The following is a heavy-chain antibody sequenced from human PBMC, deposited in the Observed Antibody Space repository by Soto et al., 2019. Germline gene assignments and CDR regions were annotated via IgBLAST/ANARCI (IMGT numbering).Heavy chain of an antibody. J-gene: IGHJ4*02. V-gene: IGHV4-30-4*01. CDR2: IYYSGST. CDR3: ARDPSSSWSFDY. CDR1: GGSISSGDYY. D-gene: IGHD6-13*01. Sequence: SETLSLTCTVSGGSISSGDYYWSWIRQPPGKGLEWIGYIYYSGSTYYNPSLKSRVTISVDTSKNQFSLKLSSVTAADTAVYYCARDPSSSWSFDYWGQGTLVTVSS.